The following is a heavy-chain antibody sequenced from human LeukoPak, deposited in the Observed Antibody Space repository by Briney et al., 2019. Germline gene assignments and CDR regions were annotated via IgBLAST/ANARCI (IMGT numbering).Heavy chain of an antibody. CDR1: GFTFSSYD. D-gene: IGHD6-13*01. Sequence: GGSLRLSCAASGFTFSSYDMHWVRQATGKGLEWVSAIGTAGDTYYPGSVKGRFTISRENAKNSLYLQMNRLRAGDTAVYYCARGSSSWYYYYGMDVWGQGTTVTVSS. V-gene: IGHV3-13*01. J-gene: IGHJ6*02. CDR2: IGTAGDT. CDR3: ARGSSSWYYYYGMDV.